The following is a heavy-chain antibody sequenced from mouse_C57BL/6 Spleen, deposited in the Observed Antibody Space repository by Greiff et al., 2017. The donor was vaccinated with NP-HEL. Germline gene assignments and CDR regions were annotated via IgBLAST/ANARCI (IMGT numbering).Heavy chain of an antibody. J-gene: IGHJ4*01. CDR3: ARETGSSAMDY. D-gene: IGHD4-1*01. CDR2: IDPSDSET. V-gene: IGHV1-52*01. Sequence: QVQLQQPGAELVRPGSSVKLSCKASGYTFTSYWMHWVKQRPIQGLEWIGNIDPSDSETDYNQKFKDKATLTVDKSSSTAYMQLSSLTSEDSAVYYCARETGSSAMDYWGQGTSVTVSS. CDR1: GYTFTSYW.